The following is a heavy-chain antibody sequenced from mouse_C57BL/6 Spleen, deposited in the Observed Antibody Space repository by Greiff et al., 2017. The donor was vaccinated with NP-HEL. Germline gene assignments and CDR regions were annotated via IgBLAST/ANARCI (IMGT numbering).Heavy chain of an antibody. V-gene: IGHV1-18*01. CDR3: ARGDYYGSNYAMDY. CDR1: GYTFTDYN. Sequence: VQLKESGPELVKPGASVKIPCKASGYTFTDYNMDWVKQSHGKSLEWIGDINPNNGGTIYNQKFKGKATLTVDKSSSTAYMELRSLTSEDTAVYYCARGDYYGSNYAMDYWGQGTSVTVSS. CDR2: INPNNGGT. J-gene: IGHJ4*01. D-gene: IGHD1-1*01.